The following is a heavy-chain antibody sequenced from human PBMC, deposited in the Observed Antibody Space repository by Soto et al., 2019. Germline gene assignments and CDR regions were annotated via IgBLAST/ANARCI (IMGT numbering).Heavy chain of an antibody. CDR1: GGTFSSYA. CDR3: ARDLYCGGDCAHGFDY. V-gene: IGHV1-69*01. J-gene: IGHJ4*02. CDR2: IIPIFGTA. D-gene: IGHD2-21*02. Sequence: QVQLVQSGAEVKKPGSSVKVSCKASGGTFSSYAISWVRQAPGQGLEWMGGIIPIFGTANYAQKFQGRVTSTADESTSTAYMELSSLRSEDTAVYYCARDLYCGGDCAHGFDYWGQGTLVTVSS.